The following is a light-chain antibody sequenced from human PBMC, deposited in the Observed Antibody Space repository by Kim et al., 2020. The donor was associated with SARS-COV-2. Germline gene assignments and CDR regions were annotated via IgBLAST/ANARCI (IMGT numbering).Light chain of an antibody. CDR1: QSVSSY. J-gene: IGKJ2*01. CDR2: DAS. Sequence: RSLSPGERATLSCRASQSVSSYLAWYQQKPGQAPRLLIYDASNRATGIPARFSGSGSGTDFTLTISSLEPEDFAVYYCQQRSNWRTFGQGTKLEI. V-gene: IGKV3-11*01. CDR3: QQRSNWRT.